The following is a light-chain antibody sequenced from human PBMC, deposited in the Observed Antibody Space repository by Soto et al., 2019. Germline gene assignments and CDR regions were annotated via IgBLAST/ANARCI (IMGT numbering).Light chain of an antibody. CDR1: SNDIGAYNY. CDR2: EVS. Sequence: QSALTQPASVSGSPGQSITISCTGTSNDIGAYNYVSWYQHHPGRAPKLIIYEVSNRPSGVSNRFSGSKSGNTASLTISGLQAEDEADYYCSSYTSSSTRVFGGGTKLTVL. CDR3: SSYTSSSTRV. J-gene: IGLJ2*01. V-gene: IGLV2-14*01.